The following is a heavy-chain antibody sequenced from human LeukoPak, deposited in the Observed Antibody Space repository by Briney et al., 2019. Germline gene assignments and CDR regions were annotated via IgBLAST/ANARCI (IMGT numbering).Heavy chain of an antibody. D-gene: IGHD6-19*01. Sequence: ASVKVSCKASGYTFTSYGISWVRQAPGQGLEWMGWISAYNGNTNYAQKLQGRVTMTTDTSTSTAYMELRSLRSDDTAVYYCARVGYSSGWYESGWFDSWGQGTLVTVYS. V-gene: IGHV1-18*01. CDR2: ISAYNGNT. CDR1: GYTFTSYG. J-gene: IGHJ5*01. CDR3: ARVGYSSGWYESGWFDS.